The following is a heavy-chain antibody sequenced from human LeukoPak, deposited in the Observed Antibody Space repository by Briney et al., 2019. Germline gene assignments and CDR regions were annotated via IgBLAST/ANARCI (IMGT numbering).Heavy chain of an antibody. CDR2: ISYDGRNK. D-gene: IGHD1-26*01. CDR3: ARDSTDSGPYYFDY. CDR1: GFTFSSYA. V-gene: IGHV3-30*04. J-gene: IGHJ4*02. Sequence: GGSLRLSCAASGFTFSSYAMHWVRQAPGKGLEWVAVISYDGRNKYYADSVKGRFTISRDNSKNTLYLQMNSLRAEDTAVYYCARDSTDSGPYYFDYWGQGTLVTVSS.